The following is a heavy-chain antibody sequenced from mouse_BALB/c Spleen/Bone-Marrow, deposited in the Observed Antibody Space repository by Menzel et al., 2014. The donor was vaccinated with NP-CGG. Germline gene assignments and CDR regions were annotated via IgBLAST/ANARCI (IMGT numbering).Heavy chain of an antibody. D-gene: IGHD4-1*01. CDR3: ARWEYYAVDY. CDR1: GFNIKDTY. J-gene: IGHJ4*01. Sequence: EVMLVESGAELVKPGASVQLSCTASGFNIKDTYMHWVKQRPEQGLEWIGRIDPANGNTKYDPKFQGKATITADTSSNTAYLQLSSLTSEDTAVYYCARWEYYAVDYWGQGTSVTVSS. V-gene: IGHV14-3*02. CDR2: IDPANGNT.